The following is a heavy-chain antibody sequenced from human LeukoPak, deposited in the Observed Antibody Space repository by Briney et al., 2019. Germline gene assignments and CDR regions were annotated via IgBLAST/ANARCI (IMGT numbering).Heavy chain of an antibody. J-gene: IGHJ3*02. Sequence: SQTLSLTCSVSGGSISSYSWTWIRQPPGNGLEWIGFIDYSGGSNYNPSLKSRVTISADPSKNQFSLNLTSVTAADTAVYFCARDHPVTDWAADIWGRGTMVTVSS. V-gene: IGHV4-59*01. CDR2: IDYSGGS. CDR1: GGSISSYS. CDR3: ARDHPVTDWAADI. D-gene: IGHD3-9*01.